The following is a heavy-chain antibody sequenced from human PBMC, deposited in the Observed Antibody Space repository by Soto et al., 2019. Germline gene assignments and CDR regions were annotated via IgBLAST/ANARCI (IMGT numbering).Heavy chain of an antibody. D-gene: IGHD6-19*01. J-gene: IGHJ4*02. V-gene: IGHV2-5*01. Sequence: QITLKESGHTLVKPTQTLTLTCTFSGFSLSTSGMGVGWIRQPPGKALEWLALIYWSDNKYYSPSLKSRLTITKDTSKNRVVLTMTNMDPVDTATYYCAHSIRGWYEPFDYWGQGTLVTVSS. CDR1: GFSLSTSGMG. CDR3: AHSIRGWYEPFDY. CDR2: IYWSDNK.